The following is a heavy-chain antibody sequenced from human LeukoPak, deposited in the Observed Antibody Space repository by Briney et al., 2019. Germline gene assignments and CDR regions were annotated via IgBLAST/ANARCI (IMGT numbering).Heavy chain of an antibody. CDR1: GFTFSSYA. J-gene: IGHJ4*02. CDR2: ISGSGGST. V-gene: IGHV3-23*01. Sequence: PGGSLRLSCAASGFTFSSYAMSWVRQAPGKGLEWVSVISGSGGSTYYADSVKGRFTISRDNSKNTLYLQMNSLRAEDTAVYYCATVFSSSNEFFDYWGQGALVTVSS. D-gene: IGHD2-2*01. CDR3: ATVFSSSNEFFDY.